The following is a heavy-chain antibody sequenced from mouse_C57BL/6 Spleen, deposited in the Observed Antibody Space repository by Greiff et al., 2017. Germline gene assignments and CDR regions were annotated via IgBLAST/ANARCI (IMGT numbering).Heavy chain of an antibody. CDR1: GYTFTDYN. J-gene: IGHJ2*01. CDR3: ARPIRRGYYFDY. D-gene: IGHD2-12*01. V-gene: IGHV1-18*01. Sequence: EVQLQQSGPELVKPGASVKIPCKASGYTFTDYNMDWVKQSHGKSLEWIGDINPNNGGTIYNQKFKGKATLTVDKSSSTAYMELRSLTSEDTAVYYCARPIRRGYYFDYWGQGTTLTVSS. CDR2: INPNNGGT.